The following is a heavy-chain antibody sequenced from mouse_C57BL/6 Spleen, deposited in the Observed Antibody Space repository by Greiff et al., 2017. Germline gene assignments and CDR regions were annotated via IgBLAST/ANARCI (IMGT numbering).Heavy chain of an antibody. J-gene: IGHJ2*01. V-gene: IGHV1-50*01. Sequence: QVQLQQPGAELVKPGASVKLSCTASGYTFTSYWMQWVKQRPGQGLEWIGEIDPSDSYTNYNQQFKGKATLTVDTSSSTAYMQHSSLTSEDSAVYYCARELAYYFDYWGQGTTLTVSS. CDR1: GYTFTSYW. CDR3: ARELAYYFDY. CDR2: IDPSDSYT.